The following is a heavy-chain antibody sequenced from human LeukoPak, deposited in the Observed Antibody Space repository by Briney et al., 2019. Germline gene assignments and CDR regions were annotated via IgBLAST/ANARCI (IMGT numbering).Heavy chain of an antibody. CDR1: GFTVSSNY. CDR3: ARGRRRDSSVSY. CDR2: IYSGGST. J-gene: IGHJ4*02. Sequence: PGGSLRLSCAASGFTVSSNYMSWVRQAPGKGLEWVSVIYSGGSTYYADSVKRRFTISRDNSKNTLYLQMNSLRAEDTAVYYCARGRRRDSSVSYWGQGTLVTVSS. D-gene: IGHD3-22*01. V-gene: IGHV3-66*01.